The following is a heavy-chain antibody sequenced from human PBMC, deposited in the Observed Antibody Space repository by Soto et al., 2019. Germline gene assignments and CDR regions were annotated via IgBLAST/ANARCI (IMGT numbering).Heavy chain of an antibody. CDR3: ASTIVCSGGSCYRYYGMDV. V-gene: IGHV1-69*06. CDR2: IIPIFGTA. Sequence: QVQLVQSGAEVKKPGSSVKVSCKASGGTFSSHAISWVRQAPGQGLEWMGGIIPIFGTANYAQKFQGRVTITADKSTSTAYMELSSLRSEDTAVYYCASTIVCSGGSCYRYYGMDVWGQGTTVTVSS. J-gene: IGHJ6*02. D-gene: IGHD2-15*01. CDR1: GGTFSSHA.